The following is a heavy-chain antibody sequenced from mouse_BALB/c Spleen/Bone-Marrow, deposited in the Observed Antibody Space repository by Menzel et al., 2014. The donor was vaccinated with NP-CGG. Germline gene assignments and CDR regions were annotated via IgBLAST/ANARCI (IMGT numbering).Heavy chain of an antibody. CDR1: GFTFSNYG. D-gene: IGHD2-4*01. CDR2: ISGGGSYT. CDR3: ARHAYYDQTEVSFVY. V-gene: IGHV5-9-2*01. Sequence: EAQLVESGGGLVKSGGSLKLSCAASGFTFSNYGMSWVRQTPEKRLEWVATISGGGSYTFYSDSVKGRFTISRDNAKNNLYLQLSSLRSEDTALYYCARHAYYDQTEVSFVYWGQATLVTVSA. J-gene: IGHJ3*01.